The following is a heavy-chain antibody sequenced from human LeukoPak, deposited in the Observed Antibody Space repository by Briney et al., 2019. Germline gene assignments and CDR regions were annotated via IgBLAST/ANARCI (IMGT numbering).Heavy chain of an antibody. Sequence: PGGSLRLSCAASGFTFSSYGMHWVRQAPGKGLEWVAIISYDGSNKYYADSVKGRFTISRDNSKNTLYVQMNSLRAEDTAVYYCARDGNYYDSSGYLDYWGQGTLVTVSS. CDR3: ARDGNYYDSSGYLDY. J-gene: IGHJ4*02. V-gene: IGHV3-30*19. CDR1: GFTFSSYG. CDR2: ISYDGSNK. D-gene: IGHD3-22*01.